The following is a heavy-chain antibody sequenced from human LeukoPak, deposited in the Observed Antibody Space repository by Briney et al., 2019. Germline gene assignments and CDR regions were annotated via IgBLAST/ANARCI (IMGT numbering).Heavy chain of an antibody. CDR3: ASTTTGGYWFDP. Sequence: GTLSLTCAVSGDSISSSNWWSWVRQPPGKGLEWIGEIYHSGSTNYNPSLKSRVTISVDKSKNQFSLKLSSVTAADTAVYYCASTTTGGYWFDPWGQGTLVTVSS. D-gene: IGHD1-1*01. CDR1: GDSISSSNW. J-gene: IGHJ5*02. V-gene: IGHV4-4*02. CDR2: IYHSGST.